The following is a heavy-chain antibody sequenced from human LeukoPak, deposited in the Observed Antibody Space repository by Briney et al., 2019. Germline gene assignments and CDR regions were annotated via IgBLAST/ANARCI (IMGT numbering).Heavy chain of an antibody. CDR3: ARAMGSGSYRYYYGMDV. Sequence: PGGSLRLSCAASGFTFSSYGMHWVRQAPGKGLEWVAVISYDGSNKYYADSVKGRFTISRDNSKNTLYLQMNSLRAEDTAVYYCARAMGSGSYRYYYGMDVWGKGTTVTVSS. D-gene: IGHD3-10*01. V-gene: IGHV3-30*03. J-gene: IGHJ6*04. CDR2: ISYDGSNK. CDR1: GFTFSSYG.